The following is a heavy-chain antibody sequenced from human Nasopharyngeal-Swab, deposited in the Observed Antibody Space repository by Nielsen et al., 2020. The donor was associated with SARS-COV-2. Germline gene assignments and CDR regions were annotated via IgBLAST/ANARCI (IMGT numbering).Heavy chain of an antibody. CDR1: GFTFSSYA. J-gene: IGHJ6*03. D-gene: IGHD3-16*02. CDR3: ASLDYVWGSYRLGYYVDV. V-gene: IGHV3-30-3*01. CDR2: ISYDGSNK. Sequence: GESLKISCAASGFTFSSYAMHWVRQAPGKGLEWVAVISYDGSNKYYADSVKGRFTISRDNSKNTLYLQMNSLRAEDTAVYYCASLDYVWGSYRLGYYVDVWGKGTTVTVSS.